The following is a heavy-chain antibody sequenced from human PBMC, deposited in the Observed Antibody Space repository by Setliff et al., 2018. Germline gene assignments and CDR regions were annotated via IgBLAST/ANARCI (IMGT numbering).Heavy chain of an antibody. V-gene: IGHV4-39*07. CDR3: AKGGTYRYFDF. Sequence: SETLSLTCTVPGGSISDNGYFWGWVRQPPGKGLEWIGNIYHSGTAKYDPSLESRAIMSVDASKNEISLKLKSVTAAGTAVYYCAKGGTYRYFDFWGQGALVTVSS. CDR1: GGSISDNGYF. J-gene: IGHJ4*02. CDR2: IYHSGTA. D-gene: IGHD1-1*01.